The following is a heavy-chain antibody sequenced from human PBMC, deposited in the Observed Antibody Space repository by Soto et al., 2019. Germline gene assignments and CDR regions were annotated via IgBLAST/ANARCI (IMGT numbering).Heavy chain of an antibody. CDR1: GFTFGDYG. V-gene: IGHV3-20*04. CDR3: AKDLSIYFGSGSYYIEGRSSAAFDI. Sequence: PGGSLRLSCAASGFTFGDYGMTWVRQEPGKGLEWNSGINWDGGSPGYADSVKGRFIISRDNAKKSLYLEMNSLRAEDTDLNYSAKDLSIYFGSGSYYIEGRSSAAFDIWGQGTMVTVSS. D-gene: IGHD3-10*01. J-gene: IGHJ3*02. CDR2: INWDGGSP.